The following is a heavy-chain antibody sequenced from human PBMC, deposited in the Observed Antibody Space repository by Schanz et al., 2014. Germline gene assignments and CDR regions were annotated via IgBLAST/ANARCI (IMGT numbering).Heavy chain of an antibody. CDR3: AREGTIIRGLTGWFDP. Sequence: QVRLVQSGAEVKKPGASVKVSCKASGYIFTSYSMHWVRQAPGQGLEWLGIINPSGVSTSSAQEFQGRVTMTRDTSTSTLQMELSSLRSEDTAVYYCAREGTIIRGLTGWFDPWGQGTLVTVSS. J-gene: IGHJ5*02. D-gene: IGHD3-10*01. CDR1: GYIFTSYS. CDR2: INPSGVST. V-gene: IGHV1-46*01.